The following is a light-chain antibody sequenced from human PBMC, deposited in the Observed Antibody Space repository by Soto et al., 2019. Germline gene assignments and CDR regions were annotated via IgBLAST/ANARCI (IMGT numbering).Light chain of an antibody. CDR2: EAT. V-gene: IGLV2-23*01. Sequence: QAALIQPASVSGSPRQSMTISCTGTSRDIGTYDLVSWYQQHPGKVPKLIIYEATKRPSGVSSRFSGSKSGTTASLTISGLQAEDEADYYCCSYAGYTTYVFGSGTKVTVL. CDR1: SRDIGTYDL. CDR3: CSYAGYTTYV. J-gene: IGLJ1*01.